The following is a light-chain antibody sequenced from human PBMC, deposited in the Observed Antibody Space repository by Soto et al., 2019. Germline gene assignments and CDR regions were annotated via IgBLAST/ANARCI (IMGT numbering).Light chain of an antibody. CDR1: QGISSY. J-gene: IGKJ3*01. V-gene: IGKV1-9*01. Sequence: IQLTQSPSSLSASVGDRVTITCRASQGISSYLAWYHQKPGKAPKLLIYAASTLQSGVPSRFSGSGSGTDFTLTISSLQPEDFATYYCQQLDTFGPGTKVDIK. CDR2: AAS. CDR3: QQLDT.